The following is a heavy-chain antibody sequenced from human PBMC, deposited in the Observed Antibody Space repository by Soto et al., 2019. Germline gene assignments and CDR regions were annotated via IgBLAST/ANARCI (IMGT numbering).Heavy chain of an antibody. V-gene: IGHV4-39*01. CDR3: ARSSMVRGVITEFFDY. CDR2: IYYSGST. CDR1: GGSISSSSYY. Sequence: QLQLQESGPGLVKPSETLSLTCTVSGGSISSSSYYWGWIRQPPGKGLEWIGSIYYSGSTYYNPSLKSRVTISVDTSKNQFSLKLSSVTAADTAVYYCARSSMVRGVITEFFDYWGQGTLVTVSS. J-gene: IGHJ4*02. D-gene: IGHD3-10*01.